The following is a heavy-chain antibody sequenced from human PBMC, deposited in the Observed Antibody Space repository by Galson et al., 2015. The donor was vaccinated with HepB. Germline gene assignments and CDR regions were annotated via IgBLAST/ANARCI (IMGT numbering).Heavy chain of an antibody. J-gene: IGHJ2*01. CDR2: IYHSGRT. CDR3: ATQPYINGWLYWYFDL. D-gene: IGHD6-19*01. Sequence: SETLSLTCTVSGGSIRSSNSYWGWVRQPPGKGLEWIGSIYHSGRTFYNPSLKSRVTISVDASKNQLSLKVRPVTAADTAAYYCATQPYINGWLYWYFDLWGRGTLVSVSS. V-gene: IGHV4-39*01. CDR1: GGSIRSSNSY.